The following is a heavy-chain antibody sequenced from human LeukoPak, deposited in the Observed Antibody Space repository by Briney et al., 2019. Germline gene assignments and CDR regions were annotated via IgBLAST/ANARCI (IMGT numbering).Heavy chain of an antibody. CDR3: AREGVAGRGYYYYYYMDV. CDR1: GFTFSSYW. V-gene: IGHV3-7*01. J-gene: IGHJ6*03. CDR2: IKQDGSEK. D-gene: IGHD2-8*01. Sequence: GGSLRLSCAASGFTFSSYWMSWVRQAPGKGLEWVANIKQDGSEKYYVDSVKGRFTISRDNAKNSLYLQMNSLGAEDTAVYYCAREGVAGRGYYYYYYMDVWGKGTTVTVSS.